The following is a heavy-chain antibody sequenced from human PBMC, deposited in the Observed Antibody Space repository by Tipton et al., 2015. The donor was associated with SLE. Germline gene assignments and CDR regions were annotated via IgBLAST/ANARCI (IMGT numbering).Heavy chain of an antibody. CDR2: IYYSGST. CDR1: GGSISSANW. V-gene: IGHV4-4*02. J-gene: IGHJ4*02. CDR3: AVITGTGVDY. Sequence: TLSLTCTVSGGSISSANWWSWVRQPPGKGLEWIGSIYYSGSTYYNPSLKSRVTISVDTSKNQFSLKLSSVTAADTAVYYCAVITGTGVDYWGQGILVTVSS. D-gene: IGHD1-20*01.